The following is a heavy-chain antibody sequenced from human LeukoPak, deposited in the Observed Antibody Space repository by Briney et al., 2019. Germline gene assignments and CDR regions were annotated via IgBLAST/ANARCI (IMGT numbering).Heavy chain of an antibody. D-gene: IGHD5-24*01. CDR2: ISGSGGST. V-gene: IGHV3-23*01. Sequence: GGSLRLSCAASGFTFSSYAMSWVRQAPGKGLEWVSAISGSGGSTFYADSVKGRFTIPRDNSKNTLYLQMNSLRAEDTAVYYCAKDRRDGYTADAFDIWGQGTMVTVSS. CDR1: GFTFSSYA. J-gene: IGHJ3*02. CDR3: AKDRRDGYTADAFDI.